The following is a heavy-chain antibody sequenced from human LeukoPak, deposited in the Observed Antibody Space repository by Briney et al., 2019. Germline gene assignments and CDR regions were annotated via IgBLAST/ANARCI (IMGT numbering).Heavy chain of an antibody. CDR3: AKDDKWLQYES. J-gene: IGHJ4*02. CDR2: ISPSGDIT. Sequence: GSLRLSCAASGFTFSSYWMTWGRQAPGKGLEWVSGISPSGDITYFADSVKGRFTISRDNFKNTLYLEMNSLRAEDTALYYCAKDDKWLQYESWGQGTLVTVSS. D-gene: IGHD5-24*01. V-gene: IGHV3-23*01. CDR1: GFTFSSYW.